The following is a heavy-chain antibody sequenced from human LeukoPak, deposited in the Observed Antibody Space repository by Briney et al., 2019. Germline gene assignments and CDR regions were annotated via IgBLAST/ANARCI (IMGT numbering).Heavy chain of an antibody. CDR3: ARWQSSSSGMGY. J-gene: IGHJ4*02. V-gene: IGHV4-59*08. Sequence: SETLSLTCTVSGGSISNYYWSWIRQPPGKGLEWIGYIYYSGSTNYNPSLKSRVTISVDTSKNQFPLKLSSVTAADTAVYYCARWQSSSSGMGYWGQGTLVTVSS. D-gene: IGHD6-6*01. CDR2: IYYSGST. CDR1: GGSISNYY.